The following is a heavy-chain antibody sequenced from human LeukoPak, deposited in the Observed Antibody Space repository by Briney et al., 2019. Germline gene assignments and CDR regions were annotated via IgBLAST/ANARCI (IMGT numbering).Heavy chain of an antibody. V-gene: IGHV1-2*02. Sequence: ASVKVSCKASGYTFTGYYMHWVRQAPGQGLEWMGWINPNSGGTNYAQKFQGRVTMTRDTSTSTVYMELSSLRSEDTAVYYCAREAYCGGDCYSAGNWFDPWGQGTLVTVSS. CDR3: AREAYCGGDCYSAGNWFDP. J-gene: IGHJ5*02. CDR1: GYTFTGYY. D-gene: IGHD2-21*02. CDR2: INPNSGGT.